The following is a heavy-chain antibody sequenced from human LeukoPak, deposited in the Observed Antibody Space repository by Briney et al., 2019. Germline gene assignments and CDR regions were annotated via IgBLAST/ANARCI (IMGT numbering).Heavy chain of an antibody. J-gene: IGHJ4*02. CDR2: MYYSGNT. V-gene: IGHV4-39*01. CDR1: GGSISSSSYY. CDR3: XXHWRYGGGSCYFDY. Sequence: SETLSLTCTVSGGSISSSSYYWGWIRQPPGKGLEWIGTMYYSGNTYYSPSLKSRVTISVDTSKNQFSLNLRSVTAADTAVYXXXXHWRYGGGSCYFDYWGQGTLVTVSS. D-gene: IGHD1-1*01.